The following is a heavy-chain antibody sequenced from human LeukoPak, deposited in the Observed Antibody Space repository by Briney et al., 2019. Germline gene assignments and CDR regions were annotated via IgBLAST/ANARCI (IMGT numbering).Heavy chain of an antibody. CDR3: ARCAYCSGTSCYLGAFDY. V-gene: IGHV4-4*07. D-gene: IGHD2-2*01. J-gene: IGHJ4*02. CDR1: GGSISSYY. CDR2: IYTSGST. Sequence: PSETLSLTCTVSGGSISSYYWSWIRQPAGKGLEWIGRIYTSGSTNYNPSLKSRVTMSVDASKNQFSLKLSSVTAADTAVYYCARCAYCSGTSCYLGAFDYWGQGTLVTVSS.